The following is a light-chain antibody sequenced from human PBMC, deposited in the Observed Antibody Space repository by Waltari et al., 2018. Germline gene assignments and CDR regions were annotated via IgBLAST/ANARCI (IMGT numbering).Light chain of an antibody. J-gene: IGLJ2*01. CDR2: YDS. CDR3: QVWLSSSDHPV. Sequence: SYVVTQPPSVSVAPGKTARITCGGTNIGSKSVPWYQKKPGQAPVLVIYYDSDRPSGIPERFSGSNSGNPATLTITRVEAGDEADYYCQVWLSSSDHPVFGGGTKLTVL. CDR1: NIGSKS. V-gene: IGLV3-21*04.